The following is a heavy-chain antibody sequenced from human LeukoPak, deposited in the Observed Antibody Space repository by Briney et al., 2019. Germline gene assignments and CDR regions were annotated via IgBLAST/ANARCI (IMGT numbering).Heavy chain of an antibody. D-gene: IGHD5-12*01. V-gene: IGHV3-23*01. J-gene: IGHJ4*02. CDR2: ISGSGGST. CDR3: AKDARSGIHSGYDSY. CDR1: GFTFSNYA. Sequence: GGSLRLSCAASGFTFSNYAMSWVRQAPGEGLGWVSAISGSGGSTYYADPAKGRFTISRDNSKNTLYLQMNSLRAEDTAVYYCAKDARSGIHSGYDSYWGQGTLATVSS.